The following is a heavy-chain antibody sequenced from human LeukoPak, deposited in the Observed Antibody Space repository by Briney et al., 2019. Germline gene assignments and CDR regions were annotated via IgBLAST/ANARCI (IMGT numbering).Heavy chain of an antibody. CDR2: INYSGST. CDR1: GGSFSGYY. CDR3: ARGLSPSDFDY. Sequence: SETLSLTCAVYGGSFSGYYWRWLRQPPGKGLEWIGEINYSGSTNYNPSLKSRVTISVDTSKNQFSLKLSSVTAADTAVYYCARGLSPSDFDYWGQGTLVTVSS. J-gene: IGHJ4*02. V-gene: IGHV4-34*01. D-gene: IGHD3-10*01.